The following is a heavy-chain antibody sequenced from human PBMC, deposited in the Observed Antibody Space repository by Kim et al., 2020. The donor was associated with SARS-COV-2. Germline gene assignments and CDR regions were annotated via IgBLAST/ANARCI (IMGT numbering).Heavy chain of an antibody. CDR2: INHSGST. Sequence: SETLSLTCAVYGGSFSGYYWSWIRQPPGKGLEWIGEINHSGSTNYNPSLKSRVTISVDTSKNQFSLKLSSVTAADTAVYYCARAGYAGGMDVWGQGTTVTVSS. V-gene: IGHV4-34*01. J-gene: IGHJ6*02. D-gene: IGHD5-12*01. CDR3: ARAGYAGGMDV. CDR1: GGSFSGYY.